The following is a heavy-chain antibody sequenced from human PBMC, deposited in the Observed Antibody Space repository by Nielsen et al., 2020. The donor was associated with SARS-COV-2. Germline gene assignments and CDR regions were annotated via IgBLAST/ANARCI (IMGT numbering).Heavy chain of an antibody. V-gene: IGHV3-49*02. CDR2: IRSKAYGGTT. Sequence: WIRQPPGKGLEWVGFIRSKAYGGTTEYAASVKGRFTISRDDSKSIAYLQMNSLRAEDTAVYYCAREPLYYYDSSGYPGGYWGQGTLVTVSS. J-gene: IGHJ4*02. CDR3: AREPLYYYDSSGYPGGY. D-gene: IGHD3-22*01.